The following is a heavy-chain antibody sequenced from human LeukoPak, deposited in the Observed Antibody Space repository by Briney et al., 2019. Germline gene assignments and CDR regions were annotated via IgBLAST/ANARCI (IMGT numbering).Heavy chain of an antibody. CDR3: AKTAQAYTDY. J-gene: IGHJ4*02. D-gene: IGHD4-11*01. CDR1: GFTFSSYG. V-gene: IGHV3-30*02. Sequence: GGSLRLSCAASGFTFSSYGMHWVRQAPGKGLEWVAFIRYDGSNKYYADSVKGRFIISRDNSKNTLYLQMNSLRIEDTAVYFCAKTAQAYTDYWGQGALVTVSS. CDR2: IRYDGSNK.